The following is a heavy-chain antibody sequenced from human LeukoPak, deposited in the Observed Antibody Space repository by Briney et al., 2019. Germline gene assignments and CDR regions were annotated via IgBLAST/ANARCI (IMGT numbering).Heavy chain of an antibody. J-gene: IGHJ6*03. V-gene: IGHV3-66*01. CDR3: ARDQAELRYCSGSSCYSDYSYVDV. Sequence: GGSLRLSCAASGFTVSCNYMSWVRQAPGEGLEWVSVFYSGGSTYYADSVKGRFTISRDNSKNTLYLQMNSLRAEDTAVYYCARDQAELRYCSGSSCYSDYSYVDVWGNRTTVTISS. D-gene: IGHD2-15*01. CDR1: GFTVSCNY. CDR2: FYSGGST.